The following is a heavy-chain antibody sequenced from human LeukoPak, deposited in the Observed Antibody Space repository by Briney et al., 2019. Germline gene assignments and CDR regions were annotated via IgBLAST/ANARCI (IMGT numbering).Heavy chain of an antibody. J-gene: IGHJ4*02. CDR2: ISWNSGRI. D-gene: IGHD3-22*01. Sequence: GGSLRLSCAASGFTFDDYTMHWVRHAPGKGLEWVSGISWNSGRIGYADSVKGRFTISRDNSKNTLYLQMNSLRAEDTAVYYCAKSRRCYDSSGILEWGQGTLVTVSS. CDR1: GFTFDDYT. CDR3: AKSRRCYDSSGILE. V-gene: IGHV3-9*01.